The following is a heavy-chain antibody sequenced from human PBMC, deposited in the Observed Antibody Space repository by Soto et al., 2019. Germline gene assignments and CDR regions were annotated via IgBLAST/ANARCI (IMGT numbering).Heavy chain of an antibody. D-gene: IGHD3-3*01. J-gene: IGHJ6*02. V-gene: IGHV3-33*01. CDR2: IWYDGSNK. Sequence: GGSLRLSCAASGFTFSSYGMHWVRQAPGKGLEWVAVIWYDGSNKYYADSVKGRFTISRDNSKNTLYLQMNSLRAEDTAVYYWAREESRITIFGVVPPPYYGMDVWGQGTTVTVSS. CDR3: AREESRITIFGVVPPPYYGMDV. CDR1: GFTFSSYG.